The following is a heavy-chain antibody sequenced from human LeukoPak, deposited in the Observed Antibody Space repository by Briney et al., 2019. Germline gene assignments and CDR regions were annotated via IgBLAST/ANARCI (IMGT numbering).Heavy chain of an antibody. D-gene: IGHD6-19*01. CDR1: GGSFSGYY. Sequence: SETLSLTCAVYGGSFSGYYWSWIRQPPGKGLEWIGEINHSGSTNYNPSLKSRVTISVDTSKNQFSLKLSSVTAAATAVYYCARAFRGGAVAPRGYWGQGTLVTVSS. CDR3: ARAFRGGAVAPRGY. CDR2: INHSGST. J-gene: IGHJ4*02. V-gene: IGHV4-34*01.